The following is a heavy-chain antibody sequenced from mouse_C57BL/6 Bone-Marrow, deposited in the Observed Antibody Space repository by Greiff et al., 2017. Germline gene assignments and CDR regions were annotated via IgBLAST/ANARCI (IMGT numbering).Heavy chain of an antibody. Sequence: VQLQQPGAELVRPGSSVKLSCKASGYTFTSYWMHWVKQRPIQGLEWIGNIDPSDSETHYNQKFKDKATLTVDKSSSTAYLQLSSLTSEDSAVYYGAREVWLRRRDWYFDVWGTGTTLTVSS. D-gene: IGHD2-2*01. CDR3: AREVWLRRRDWYFDV. CDR1: GYTFTSYW. J-gene: IGHJ1*03. CDR2: IDPSDSET. V-gene: IGHV1-52*01.